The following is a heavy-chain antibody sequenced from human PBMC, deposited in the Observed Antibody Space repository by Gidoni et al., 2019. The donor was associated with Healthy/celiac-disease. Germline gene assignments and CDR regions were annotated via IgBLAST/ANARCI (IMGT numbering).Heavy chain of an antibody. V-gene: IGHV3-48*03. CDR1: GFTFSSYE. Sequence: EVQLVESGGGLVQPGGSLRLSCAASGFTFSSYEMNWVRQAPGKGLEWVSYISSSGSTIYYADSVKGRFTISRDNAKNSLYLQMNSLRAEDTAVYYCARGGNYYGSGSYFDYWGQGTLVTVSS. J-gene: IGHJ4*02. CDR3: ARGGNYYGSGSYFDY. D-gene: IGHD3-10*01. CDR2: ISSSGSTI.